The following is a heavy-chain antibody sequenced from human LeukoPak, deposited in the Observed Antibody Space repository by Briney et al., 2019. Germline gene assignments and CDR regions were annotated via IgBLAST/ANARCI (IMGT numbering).Heavy chain of an antibody. CDR1: GFTFSSYA. Sequence: GGSLRLSCAASGFTFSSYAMSWVRQAPGKGLEWISAISSSGGSTYYADSVKGRFTISRDNSKNALYLQMNSLRVEDTAVYYCAKRIGGSTTQIDYWGQGTLVTVSS. J-gene: IGHJ4*02. D-gene: IGHD2-15*01. CDR2: ISSSGGST. V-gene: IGHV3-23*01. CDR3: AKRIGGSTTQIDY.